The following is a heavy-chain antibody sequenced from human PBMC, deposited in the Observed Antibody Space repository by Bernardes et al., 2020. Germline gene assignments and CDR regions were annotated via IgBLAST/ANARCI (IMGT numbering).Heavy chain of an antibody. J-gene: IGHJ6*04. D-gene: IGHD6-6*01. CDR2: INHSGST. Sequence: SETLSLTCAVYGGSFSGYYWSWIRQPPGKGLEWIGEINHSGSTNYNPSLKSRVTISVDTSKNQFSLKLSSVTAADTAVYYCATITKGSAARRSLLPGDRLPYYYGMDVWGKGTTVTVSS. CDR3: ATITKGSAARRSLLPGDRLPYYYGMDV. CDR1: GGSFSGYY. V-gene: IGHV4-34*01.